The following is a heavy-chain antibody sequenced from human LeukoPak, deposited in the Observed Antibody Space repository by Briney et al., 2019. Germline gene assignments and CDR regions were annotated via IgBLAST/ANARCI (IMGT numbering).Heavy chain of an antibody. J-gene: IGHJ4*02. Sequence: PGGSLSLSCAASGFTFSSYSMNWVRQAPGKGLEWVSSISSSSSYIYYADSVKGRFTTSRDNAKNSLYLQMNSLRAEDTAVYYCARATMYYNHSSGFYGDDYWGQGTLVTVSS. CDR2: ISSSSSYI. V-gene: IGHV3-21*01. CDR1: GFTFSSYS. CDR3: ARATMYYNHSSGFYGDDY. D-gene: IGHD3-22*01.